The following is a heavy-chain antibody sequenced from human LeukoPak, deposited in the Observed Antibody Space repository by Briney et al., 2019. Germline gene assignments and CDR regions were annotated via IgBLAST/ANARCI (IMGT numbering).Heavy chain of an antibody. CDR2: INWNGGST. Sequence: GGSLRLSCAASGFTFDDYGMSWVRQAPGKGLEWVSRINWNGGSTGYADSVKGRFTISRDNAKNSLYLQMNSLRAEDTAVYYCARSYCSGGSCYAFDYWGQGTLVTVSS. V-gene: IGHV3-20*04. CDR1: GFTFDDYG. D-gene: IGHD2-15*01. CDR3: ARSYCSGGSCYAFDY. J-gene: IGHJ4*02.